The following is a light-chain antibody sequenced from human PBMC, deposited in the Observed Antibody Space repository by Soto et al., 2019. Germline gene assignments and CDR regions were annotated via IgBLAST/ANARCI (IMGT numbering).Light chain of an antibody. CDR3: GTWDSSLNGYVV. V-gene: IGLV1-51*01. CDR2: GNY. CDR1: SSNIGDNF. J-gene: IGLJ2*01. Sequence: QSVLTQPPSVSAAPGQKVTISCSGSSSNIGDNFVSWYQHLPGTAPKLLIYGNYKRPSGIPDRFSGSKAGTSATLGITGLQTGDEADYYCGTWDSSLNGYVVFGGGTKLTVL.